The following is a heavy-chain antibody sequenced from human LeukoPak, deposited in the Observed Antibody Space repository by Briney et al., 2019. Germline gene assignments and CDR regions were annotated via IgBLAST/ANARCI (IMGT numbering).Heavy chain of an antibody. J-gene: IGHJ4*02. V-gene: IGHV1-18*01. CDR1: GYTFNTYG. CDR2: ISGYNGKT. D-gene: IGHD6-19*01. CDR3: ARVCRIAVAGGLGY. Sequence: ASVKVSCTASGYTFNTYGITWVRQAPGQGLEWMGWISGYNGKTKYAQNLQDRVTMTTDTSTTTAYMELSSLRSEDTAVYYCARVCRIAVAGGLGYWGQGTLVTVSS.